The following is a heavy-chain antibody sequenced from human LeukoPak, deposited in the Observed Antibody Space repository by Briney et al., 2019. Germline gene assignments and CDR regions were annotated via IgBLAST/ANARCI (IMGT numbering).Heavy chain of an antibody. CDR3: ARDNSGGGSWKFDP. CDR2: INPSGDKT. J-gene: IGHJ5*02. V-gene: IGHV1-46*01. CDR1: GFTFTRYY. Sequence: DSLKVSCKASGFTFTRYYMHWVRQAPGQGLEWMGIINPSGDKTSNAQKFQGRVTMTRDTSTSTVYMELSSLRSEDTAVYYCARDNSGGGSWKFDPWGQGALVTVSA. D-gene: IGHD1-26*01.